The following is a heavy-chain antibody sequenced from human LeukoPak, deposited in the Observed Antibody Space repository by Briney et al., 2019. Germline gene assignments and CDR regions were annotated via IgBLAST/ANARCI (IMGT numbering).Heavy chain of an antibody. J-gene: IGHJ4*02. CDR1: GGSISSSSYY. CDR3: ARDRGGMATDFDF. Sequence: PSETLSLTCTVSGGSISSSSYYWGWIRQPPGKGLGWIGSIYYSGTTNYNPSLKSRVTMSVDSSKSQFSLNLSSVTAADTAVYYCARDRGGMATDFDFWGQGTLVTVSS. D-gene: IGHD1-14*01. V-gene: IGHV4-39*07. CDR2: IYYSGTT.